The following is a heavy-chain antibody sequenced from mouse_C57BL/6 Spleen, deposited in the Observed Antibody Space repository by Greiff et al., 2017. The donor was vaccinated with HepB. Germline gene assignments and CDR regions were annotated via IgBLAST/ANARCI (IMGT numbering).Heavy chain of an antibody. J-gene: IGHJ3*01. V-gene: IGHV1-42*01. D-gene: IGHD2-4*01. CDR1: GYSFTGYY. CDR2: INPSTGGT. Sequence: VQLQQSGPELVKPGASVKISCKASGYSFTGYYMNWVKQSPEKSLEWIGEINPSTGGTTYNQKFKAKATLTVDKSSSTAYMQLKSLTSEDSAVYYCARKGFYYEGAYWGQGTLVTVSA. CDR3: ARKGFYYEGAY.